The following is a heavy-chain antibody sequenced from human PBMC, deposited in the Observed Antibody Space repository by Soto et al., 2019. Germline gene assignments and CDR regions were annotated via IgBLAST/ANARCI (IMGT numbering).Heavy chain of an antibody. V-gene: IGHV1-3*01. CDR2: INAGNGNT. CDR1: GYTFTSYA. J-gene: IGHJ6*02. CDR3: ARDPGTPVYYYYVMVV. Sequence: SVKVSCKASGYTFTSYAMHWVRQAPGQRLEWMGWINAGNGNTKYSQKFQGRVTITRDTSASTAYMELSSLRSEDTAVYYCARDPGTPVYYYYVMVVWGQGTTVTVSS.